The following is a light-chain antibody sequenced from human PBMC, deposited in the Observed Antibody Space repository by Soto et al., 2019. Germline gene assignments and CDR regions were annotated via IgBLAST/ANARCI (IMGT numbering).Light chain of an antibody. V-gene: IGKV3-20*01. CDR2: GAS. CDR1: QSVSSAY. J-gene: IGKJ2*01. CDR3: QQYGNSQNT. Sequence: ETVMTQSPGTLSLSPGERATLSCRASQSVSSAYLAWYQQKPGQAPRLLIFGASNRATGIPDRFTGSGSGTDFTLTISRLQPEDFAVYYCQQYGNSQNTFGQGTKLEIK.